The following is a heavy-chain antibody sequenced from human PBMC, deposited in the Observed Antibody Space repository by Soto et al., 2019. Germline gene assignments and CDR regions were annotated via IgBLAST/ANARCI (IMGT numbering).Heavy chain of an antibody. CDR3: ERGIHYYDSSGYYF. V-gene: IGHV4-59*01. J-gene: IGHJ4*02. CDR1: GGCMSSYY. CDR2: IYYSGST. Sequence: ETLPLTCNLSGGCMSSYYWCWIRQPPGKGLEWIGYIYYSGSTNYNPSLKSRVTISIDTSKNQFSLKLSSVTAADTAVYYCERGIHYYDSSGYYFWGQGTLVTVSS. D-gene: IGHD3-22*01.